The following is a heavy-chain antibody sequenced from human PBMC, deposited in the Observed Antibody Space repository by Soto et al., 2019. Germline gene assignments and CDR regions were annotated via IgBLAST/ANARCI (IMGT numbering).Heavy chain of an antibody. Sequence: GGSLRLSCAASGFTFSTYWMSWVRQAPGKGLEWVANIKQDESEKYYVDSVKGRFAISRDNAKTSLFLQMDSLRADDTAVYYCARGATGASGALLLFDYWGQGTLVTVSS. D-gene: IGHD2-21*01. J-gene: IGHJ4*02. V-gene: IGHV3-7*01. CDR3: ARGATGASGALLLFDY. CDR2: IKQDESEK. CDR1: GFTFSTYW.